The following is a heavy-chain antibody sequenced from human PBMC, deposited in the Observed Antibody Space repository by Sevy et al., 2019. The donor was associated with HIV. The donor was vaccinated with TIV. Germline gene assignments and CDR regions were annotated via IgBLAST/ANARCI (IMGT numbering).Heavy chain of an antibody. J-gene: IGHJ5*02. D-gene: IGHD3-16*01. CDR1: GFTFSSYW. CDR3: ATSGGET. V-gene: IGHV3-7*01. Sequence: GGSLRLSCAASGFTFSSYWMNWIRQAPGKGLEWVANIKQDGREKYYVYSVKGRFTISRDNAKNSLYLEMNTLRAEDTAVYYCATSGGETWGQGTLVTVSS. CDR2: IKQDGREK.